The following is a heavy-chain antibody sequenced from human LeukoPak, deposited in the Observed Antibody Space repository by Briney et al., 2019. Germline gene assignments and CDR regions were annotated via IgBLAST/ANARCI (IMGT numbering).Heavy chain of an antibody. V-gene: IGHV3-48*04. J-gene: IGHJ4*02. Sequence: GGSLRLSCAASGFTFSSYSMNWVRQAPGKGLEWVSCISSSSSTIYYADSVKGRFTISRDNAKNSLYLQMNSLRAEDTAVYYCAREYSGSYYYFDYWGQGTLVTVSS. CDR3: AREYSGSYYYFDY. D-gene: IGHD1-26*01. CDR2: ISSSSSTI. CDR1: GFTFSSYS.